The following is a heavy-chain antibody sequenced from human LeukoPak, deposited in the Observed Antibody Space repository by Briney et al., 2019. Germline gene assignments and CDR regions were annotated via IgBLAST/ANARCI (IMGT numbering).Heavy chain of an antibody. CDR2: ISGGGDAT. J-gene: IGHJ4*02. Sequence: GGSLRLSCAASDFSFITYAMSWVRQAPGKGLEWVSTISGGGDATYYADSVKGRFTISRDNSKNTLYLQMNSLRAEDTAVYYCARDRESYYCSTTNCYLNYWGQGSLVTVSS. CDR3: ARDRESYYCSTTNCYLNY. CDR1: DFSFITYA. D-gene: IGHD2-2*01. V-gene: IGHV3-23*01.